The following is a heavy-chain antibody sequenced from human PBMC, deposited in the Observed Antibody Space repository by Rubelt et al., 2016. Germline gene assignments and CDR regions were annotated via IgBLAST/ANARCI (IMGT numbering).Heavy chain of an antibody. V-gene: IGHV4-39*01. D-gene: IGHD6-13*01. Sequence: QLQLRESGPGLVSPSETLSLTCTVSGDSISGYYWGWIRRSPGKGLEWIGIIRHSGTTYYNPSLKSRVTMSVDTSKNQISLRVTSVTAADTAVYYCTKHRGVPNSSLLESWGQGSLVTVSS. CDR1: GDSISGYY. CDR2: IRHSGTT. J-gene: IGHJ4*02. CDR3: TKHRGVPNSSLLES.